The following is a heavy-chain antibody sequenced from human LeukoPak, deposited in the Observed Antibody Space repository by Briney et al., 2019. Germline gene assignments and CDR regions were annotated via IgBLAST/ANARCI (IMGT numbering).Heavy chain of an antibody. V-gene: IGHV4-34*01. D-gene: IGHD1-7*01. Sequence: SETLSLTCAVYGASFSGYYWSWIRQPPGKGLEWIGEINHGGSTNYNPSLKSRVTISVDTSKNQFSLKLSSVTAADTAVYYCARQNYGYYYYYMDVWGKGTTVTISS. CDR2: INHGGST. CDR1: GASFSGYY. J-gene: IGHJ6*03. CDR3: ARQNYGYYYYYMDV.